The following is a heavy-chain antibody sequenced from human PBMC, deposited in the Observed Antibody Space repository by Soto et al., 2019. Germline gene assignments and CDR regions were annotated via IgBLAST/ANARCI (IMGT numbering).Heavy chain of an antibody. V-gene: IGHV3-30*18. J-gene: IGHJ4*02. CDR1: GFTFSSYG. D-gene: IGHD5-18*01. CDR2: ISYDGSNK. CDR3: AKDLGGSVQLWVCFFDY. Sequence: QVQLVESGGGVVQPGRSLRLSCAASGFTFSSYGMHWVRQAPGKGLEWVAVISYDGSNKYYADSVKGRFTISRDNSKNTLYLQMNSLRAEDTAVYYCAKDLGGSVQLWVCFFDYWGQGTLVTVSS.